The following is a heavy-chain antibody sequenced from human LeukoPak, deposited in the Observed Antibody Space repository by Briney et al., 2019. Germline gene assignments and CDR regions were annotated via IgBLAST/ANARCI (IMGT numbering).Heavy chain of an antibody. CDR3: ARAPPGSMTAYAFDI. Sequence: GGSLRVSCAASGFTFSSYEMNWVRQAPGKGLEWVSYISSSGSTIYYADSVKGRFTISRDNAKNSLYLQMNSLGAEDTAVYYCARAPPGSMTAYAFDIWGQGTMVTVSS. V-gene: IGHV3-48*03. CDR2: ISSSGSTI. CDR1: GFTFSSYE. D-gene: IGHD2/OR15-2a*01. J-gene: IGHJ3*02.